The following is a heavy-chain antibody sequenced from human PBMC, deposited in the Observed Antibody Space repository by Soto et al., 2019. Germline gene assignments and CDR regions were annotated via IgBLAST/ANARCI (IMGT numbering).Heavy chain of an antibody. CDR2: IIPIFGTA. Sequence: ASVKVSCKASGGTFSSYAISWVRQAPGQGLEWMGGIIPIFGTANYAQKSQGRVTITADKSTSTAYMELSSLRSEDTAVYYCARASVAARPMPLYYYYYGMDVWGQGTPVTVYS. CDR3: ARASVAARPMPLYYYYYGMDV. J-gene: IGHJ6*02. V-gene: IGHV1-69*06. D-gene: IGHD6-6*01. CDR1: GGTFSSYA.